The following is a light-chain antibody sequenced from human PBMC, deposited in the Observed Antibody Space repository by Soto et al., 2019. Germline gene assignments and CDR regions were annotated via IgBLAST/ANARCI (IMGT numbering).Light chain of an antibody. J-gene: IGKJ3*01. CDR3: QYYSNSPPT. CDR2: YAS. V-gene: IGKV3-15*01. CDR1: ESVHRN. Sequence: EVVMTQSPATLSVSPGERVTLSCRASESVHRNLAWYQQKPGQGPSLLIYYASTRATGVPDRFTGSGSGTEFTLTISSLPAEYVGFYHCQYYSNSPPTFGPGTKVEIK.